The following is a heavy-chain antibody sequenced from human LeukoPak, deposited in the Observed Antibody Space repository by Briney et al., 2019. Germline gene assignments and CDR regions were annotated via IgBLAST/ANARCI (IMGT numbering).Heavy chain of an antibody. CDR3: ARQSRISYNWFDP. J-gene: IGHJ5*02. CDR1: GGSISSSSYY. Sequence: TXXLTCTVSGGSISSSSYYWGWLRQAPGKGLEWIGSIYYSGSTYYNPSLKSRVTISVDTSKNQFSLKLSSVTAADTAVYYCARQSRISYNWFDPWGQGTLVTVSS. V-gene: IGHV4-39*01. D-gene: IGHD2-2*01. CDR2: IYYSGST.